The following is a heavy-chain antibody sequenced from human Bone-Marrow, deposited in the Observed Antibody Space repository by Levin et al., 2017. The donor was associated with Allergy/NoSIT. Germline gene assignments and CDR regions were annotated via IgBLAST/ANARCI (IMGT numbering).Heavy chain of an antibody. D-gene: IGHD5-24*01. Sequence: LSLTCAASGFVFSDYYMSWIRQAPGKGLEWISYISSSGSDRDYADSVKGRFTISRDSAGNSLSLQMNSLRPEDTAVYYCARVPHGGTHIWFDPWGQGTLVTVSS. J-gene: IGHJ5*02. V-gene: IGHV3-11*05. CDR1: GFVFSDYY. CDR3: ARVPHGGTHIWFDP. CDR2: ISSSGSDR.